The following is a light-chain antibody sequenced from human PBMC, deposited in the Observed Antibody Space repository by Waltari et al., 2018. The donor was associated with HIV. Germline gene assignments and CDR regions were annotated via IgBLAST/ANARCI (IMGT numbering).Light chain of an antibody. V-gene: IGLV2-23*02. Sequence: QSALTQPASVSGSPGQSMTISCTGTSSDFGSYNLVSWYQQHPGKAPKLMVYELSKRRSGVSSRFSGSKSGNTASLTISGLQAEDEADYYCCSYAGTSTVGFGGGTKLTVL. CDR3: CSYAGTSTVG. J-gene: IGLJ2*01. CDR1: SSDFGSYNL. CDR2: ELS.